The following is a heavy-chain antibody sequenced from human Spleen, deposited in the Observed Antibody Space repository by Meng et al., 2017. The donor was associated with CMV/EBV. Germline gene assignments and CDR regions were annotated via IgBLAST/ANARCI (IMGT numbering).Heavy chain of an antibody. CDR3: ARDFGAVWFDP. CDR2: IYTSGST. Sequence: QLQRQVSGPVRVKPSETLSLPCTVSGGSISSYYWRWLRQPAGKGLEWIGRIYTSGSTNYNPSLKSRVTMSVDTSKNQFSLKLSSVTAADTAVYYCARDFGAVWFDPWGQGTLVTVSS. J-gene: IGHJ5*02. CDR1: GGSISSYY. D-gene: IGHD3-16*01. V-gene: IGHV4-4*07.